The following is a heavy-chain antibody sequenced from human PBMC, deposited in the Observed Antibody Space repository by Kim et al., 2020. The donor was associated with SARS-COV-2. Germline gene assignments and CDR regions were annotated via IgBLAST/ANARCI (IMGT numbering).Heavy chain of an antibody. Sequence: GGSLRLSCAASGFTFSSYAMSWVRQAPGKGLEWVSAISGSGGSTYYADSVKGRFTISRDNSKNTLYLQMNSLRAEDTAVYYCAKEANKPHITMVRGVSFDYWGQGTLVTVSS. J-gene: IGHJ4*02. CDR1: GFTFSSYA. V-gene: IGHV3-23*01. CDR2: ISGSGGST. CDR3: AKEANKPHITMVRGVSFDY. D-gene: IGHD3-10*01.